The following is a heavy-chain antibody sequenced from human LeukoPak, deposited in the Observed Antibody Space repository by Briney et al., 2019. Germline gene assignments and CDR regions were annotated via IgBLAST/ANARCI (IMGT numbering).Heavy chain of an antibody. J-gene: IGHJ4*02. CDR3: ARDRGSGSIFDY. D-gene: IGHD3-10*01. V-gene: IGHV4-59*01. Sequence: SETLSLTCTVSGGSISSYYWSWIRHPPGKGLEWIGYIYYSGSTNYNPSLKSRVTISVDTSKNQFSLKLSSVTAADTAVYYCARDRGSGSIFDYWGQGTLVTVSS. CDR1: GGSISSYY. CDR2: IYYSGST.